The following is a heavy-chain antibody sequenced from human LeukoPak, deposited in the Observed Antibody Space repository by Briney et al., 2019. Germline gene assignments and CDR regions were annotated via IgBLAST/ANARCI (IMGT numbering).Heavy chain of an antibody. CDR1: GFTFDDYA. V-gene: IGHV3-43D*04. D-gene: IGHD3-10*01. J-gene: IGHJ4*02. CDR3: AKDRATYYYGSGSYPL. Sequence: GGSLRLSCAASGFTFDDYAMHWVRQAPGKGLEWVSLISWDGGSTYYADSVKGRFTISRDNSKNTLYLQMNSLRAEDTAVYYCAKDRATYYYGSGSYPLWGQGTLVTVSS. CDR2: ISWDGGST.